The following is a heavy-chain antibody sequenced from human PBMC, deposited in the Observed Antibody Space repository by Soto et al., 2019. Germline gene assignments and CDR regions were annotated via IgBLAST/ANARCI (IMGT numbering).Heavy chain of an antibody. D-gene: IGHD2-8*01. Sequence: SETLSLTCTVSGGSIASSSYYWAWIRQPPGKGLEWIGYIYYSGSTYYNPSLKSRVTISVDTSKNQFSLKLSSVTAADTAVYYCARVGYCTNGVCYTPSDYWGQGTLVTVSS. CDR2: IYYSGST. CDR1: GGSIASSSYY. V-gene: IGHV4-31*03. CDR3: ARVGYCTNGVCYTPSDY. J-gene: IGHJ4*02.